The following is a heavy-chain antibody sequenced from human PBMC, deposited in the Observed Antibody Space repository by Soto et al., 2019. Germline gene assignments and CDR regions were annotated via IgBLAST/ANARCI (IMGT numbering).Heavy chain of an antibody. V-gene: IGHV4-4*02. Sequence: QVQLQESGPGLVKPSGTLSLTCAISGGSITSTDWWSWVRQSPGKGLEWIGEIRHTGSTHYNPSLQSRVTISMERSQTKIYLNLKSVTAADTAVYYCRGSPRTSGVYWSFDLWGRGTLVSVSS. CDR3: RGSPRTSGVYWSFDL. D-gene: IGHD2-8*01. J-gene: IGHJ2*01. CDR2: IRHTGST. CDR1: GGSITSTDW.